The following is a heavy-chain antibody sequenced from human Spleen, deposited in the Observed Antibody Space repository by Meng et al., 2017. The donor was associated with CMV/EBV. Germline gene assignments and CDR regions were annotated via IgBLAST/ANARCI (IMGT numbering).Heavy chain of an antibody. D-gene: IGHD3-3*01. CDR3: ASSWSYDFWSGYSESHGMDV. J-gene: IGHJ6*02. V-gene: IGHV4-38-2*02. CDR1: GYSISSGYY. Sequence: SETLSLTCTVSGYSISSGYYWGWIRQPPGKGLEWIGSIYHSGSTNYNPSLKSRVTISVDTSKNQFSLKLSSVTAADTAVYYCASSWSYDFWSGYSESHGMDVWGQGTTVTVSS. CDR2: IYHSGST.